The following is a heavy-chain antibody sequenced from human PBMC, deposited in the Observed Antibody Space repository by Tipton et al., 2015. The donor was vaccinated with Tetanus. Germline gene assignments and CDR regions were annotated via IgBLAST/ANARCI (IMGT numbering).Heavy chain of an antibody. CDR3: ASGSALDY. J-gene: IGHJ4*02. V-gene: IGHV3-21*01. D-gene: IGHD6-25*01. CDR2: ISSTGSYV. Sequence: SLRLSCEVSGFIFSSYTMNWVRQAPGKGLEWVSSISSTGSYVYYADSLKGRFTISRDNAKSSLYLQMNSLRAEDTAVYFCASGSALDYWGAGALVTVSS. CDR1: GFIFSSYT.